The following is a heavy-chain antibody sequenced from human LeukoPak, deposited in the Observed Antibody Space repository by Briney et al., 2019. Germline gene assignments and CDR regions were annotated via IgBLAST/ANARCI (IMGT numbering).Heavy chain of an antibody. CDR3: ARGAYSSAWYTFYYYGMDV. D-gene: IGHD6-19*01. V-gene: IGHV4-59*01. Sequence: SETLSLTCTVSGGSISNYYWSWIRQPPGKGLEWIGDIYYSGSTNHNPSLKSRVTISVDSSKNQFSLQLSSVTAADTAVYYCARGAYSSAWYTFYYYGMDVWGQGTTVTVS. CDR2: IYYSGST. CDR1: GGSISNYY. J-gene: IGHJ6*02.